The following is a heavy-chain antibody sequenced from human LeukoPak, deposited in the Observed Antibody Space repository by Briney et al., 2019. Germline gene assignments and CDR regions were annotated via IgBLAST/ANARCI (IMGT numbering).Heavy chain of an antibody. CDR2: INRDGRST. J-gene: IGHJ3*02. CDR1: GFTFSTYW. V-gene: IGHV3-74*01. CDR3: TFSSYGDHVGVDAFDI. Sequence: GGSLRLSCAASGFTFSTYWMHWVRQAPGKGLVWVSRINRDGRSTGYADSVKGRFTISRDNAKNTVYLQMNSRSAEDTSMYYCTFSSYGDHVGVDAFDIWGQGTMVTVSS. D-gene: IGHD4-17*01.